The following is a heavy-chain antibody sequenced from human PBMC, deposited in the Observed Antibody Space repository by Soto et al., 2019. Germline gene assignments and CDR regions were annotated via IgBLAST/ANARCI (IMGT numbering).Heavy chain of an antibody. CDR1: GGTFSSYA. J-gene: IGHJ5*02. D-gene: IGHD3-22*01. V-gene: IGHV1-69*13. CDR2: IIPIFGTA. CDR3: ARGPHYYDSSGLFFSWFDP. Sequence: ASVKVSCKASGGTFSSYAISWVRQAPGQGLEWMGGIIPIFGTANYAQKFQGRVTITADESTSTAYMELSSLRSEDTAVYYCARGPHYYDSSGLFFSWFDPWGQGTLVTVSS.